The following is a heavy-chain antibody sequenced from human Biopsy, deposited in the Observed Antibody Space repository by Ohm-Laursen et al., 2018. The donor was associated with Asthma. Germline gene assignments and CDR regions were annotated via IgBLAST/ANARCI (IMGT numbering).Heavy chain of an antibody. J-gene: IGHJ4*02. CDR2: IYSGGTS. V-gene: IGHV3-53*01. Sequence: GSLRLSCTASGFAVSRDHMFWVRQAPGKGLERVSVIYSGGTSHTAGSVRGRFTISRDYSKNTLYLQMHSLRAEDTAVYYCARGDSSNWSHYYFDYWGQGTLVTVSS. CDR1: GFAVSRDH. CDR3: ARGDSSNWSHYYFDY. D-gene: IGHD3-22*01.